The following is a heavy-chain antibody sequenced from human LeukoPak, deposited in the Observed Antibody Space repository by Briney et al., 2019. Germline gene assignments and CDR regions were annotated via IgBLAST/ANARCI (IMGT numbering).Heavy chain of an antibody. Sequence: GGSLRLSXAASGFTFSSYAMSWVRQAPGKGLEWVSSISGRGGSTYYADSVKGRFTISRDNSKNTLYLQMNSLRAEDTAVYYCAEVEHQYYYDSSGRGYYYYMDVWGKGTTVTVSS. CDR1: GFTFSSYA. V-gene: IGHV3-23*01. J-gene: IGHJ6*03. CDR2: ISGRGGST. D-gene: IGHD3-22*01. CDR3: AEVEHQYYYDSSGRGYYYYMDV.